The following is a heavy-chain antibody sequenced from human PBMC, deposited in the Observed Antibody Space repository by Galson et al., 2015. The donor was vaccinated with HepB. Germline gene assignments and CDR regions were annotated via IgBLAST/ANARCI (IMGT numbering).Heavy chain of an antibody. Sequence: CAISGDSVSSNSAAWNWIRQSPSRGLEWLGRTYYRSKWYNDYAVSVKSRITINPDTSKNQFSLKLSSVTAADTAVYYCARVKFDYGGNSGGLQDYYYYYGMDVWGQGTTVTVSS. CDR3: ARVKFDYGGNSGGLQDYYYYYGMDV. CDR1: GDSVSSNSAA. J-gene: IGHJ6*02. V-gene: IGHV6-1*01. D-gene: IGHD4-23*01. CDR2: TYYRSKWYN.